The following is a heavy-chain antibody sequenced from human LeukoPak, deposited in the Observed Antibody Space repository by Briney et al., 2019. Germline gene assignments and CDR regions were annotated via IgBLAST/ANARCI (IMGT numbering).Heavy chain of an antibody. CDR1: GGSISSYY. J-gene: IGHJ4*02. CDR2: IYYSGST. Sequence: SETLSLTCTVSGGSISSYYWSWIRQPPGKGLEWIGYIYYSGSTTYNPSLKSRVTISVDTSKNQFSLKLSSVTAADTAVYYCARGFAYGDTGSFGYWGQGTLVTVSS. D-gene: IGHD4-17*01. CDR3: ARGFAYGDTGSFGY. V-gene: IGHV4-59*01.